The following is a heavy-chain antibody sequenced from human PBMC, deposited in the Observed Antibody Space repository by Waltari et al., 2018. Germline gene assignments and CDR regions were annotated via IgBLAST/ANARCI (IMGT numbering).Heavy chain of an antibody. V-gene: IGHV3-30*01. J-gene: IGHJ4*02. CDR2: ISYDGSNK. CDR1: GFTFSSYA. CDR3: ARDLFYYDSSGEDY. D-gene: IGHD3-22*01. Sequence: QVQLVESGGGVVQPGRSLRLSCAASGFTFSSYAMHWVRQAPGKGLEWVAVISYDGSNKYYADSVKGRFTISRDNSKNTLYLQMNSLRAEDTAVYYCARDLFYYDSSGEDYWGQGTLVTVSS.